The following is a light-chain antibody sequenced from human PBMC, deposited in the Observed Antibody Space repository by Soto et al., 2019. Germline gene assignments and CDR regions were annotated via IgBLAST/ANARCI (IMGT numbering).Light chain of an antibody. J-gene: IGKJ5*01. V-gene: IGKV3-11*01. CDR3: QQRSNWPPIT. Sequence: EIVLTQSPVTLSLSPGERATLFCRASQSVSSYLAWYQQKPGQAPRLLIYDASNRATGIPARFSGSGSGTDFTLTISSLEPEDFAVYYCQQRSNWPPITFGQGTRLEIK. CDR1: QSVSSY. CDR2: DAS.